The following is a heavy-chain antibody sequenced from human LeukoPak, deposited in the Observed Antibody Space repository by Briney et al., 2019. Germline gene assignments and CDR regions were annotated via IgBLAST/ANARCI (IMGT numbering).Heavy chain of an antibody. CDR2: IYYSGST. J-gene: IGHJ4*02. D-gene: IGHD3-9*01. CDR3: ARLDVLRYFDWLSYFDY. CDR1: GGSISSYY. Sequence: SETLSLTCTVSGGSISSYYWSWIRQPPGKGLEWIGHIYYSGSTNYNPSLKSRVTISVGTSKNQFSLKLSSVTAADTAVYYCARLDVLRYFDWLSYFDYWGQGTLVTVSS. V-gene: IGHV4-59*08.